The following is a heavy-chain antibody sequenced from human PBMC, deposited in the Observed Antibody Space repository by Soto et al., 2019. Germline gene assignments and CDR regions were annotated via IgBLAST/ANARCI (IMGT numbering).Heavy chain of an antibody. J-gene: IGHJ5*02. Sequence: QGQLQESGPGLVKSSETMLLSCTASGGSIRSYYWSWIRQPTGKGLALIGSIYYSGSTKYIPSLKSRVTFSVDTSMHQYSLKLSSVAAEDSAEYSWETHGSGSYPRFDPWGLGTLVTVSS. CDR3: ETHGSGSYPRFDP. CDR1: GGSIRSYY. V-gene: IGHV4-59*01. D-gene: IGHD3-10*01. CDR2: IYYSGST.